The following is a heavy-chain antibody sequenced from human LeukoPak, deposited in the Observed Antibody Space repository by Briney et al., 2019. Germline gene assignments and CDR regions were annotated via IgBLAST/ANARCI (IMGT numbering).Heavy chain of an antibody. D-gene: IGHD3-22*01. CDR1: GFTFSSYA. V-gene: IGHV3-30-3*01. J-gene: IGHJ1*01. CDR2: ISYDGSNK. Sequence: GGSLRLSCAASGFTFSSYAMHWVRQAPGKGLEWVAVISYDGSNKYYADSVKGRFTISRDNSKNTLYLQMNSLRAEDTAVYYCAREAQSRIYDSSGYYYFYFQHWGQGTLVTVSS. CDR3: AREAQSRIYDSSGYYYFYFQH.